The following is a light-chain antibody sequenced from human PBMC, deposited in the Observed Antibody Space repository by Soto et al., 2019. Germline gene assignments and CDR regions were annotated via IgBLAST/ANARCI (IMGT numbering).Light chain of an antibody. Sequence: ETVMTQSPATLSASPGEGATLSCRASQSVSSNLVWYQHRPGQAPRLLIYGASTRATDIPARFSGSGSGTDFTLTISRVEPEDFAVYYCHMYGGSAITFGGGTKVDIK. J-gene: IGKJ4*01. CDR3: HMYGGSAIT. CDR2: GAS. CDR1: QSVSSN. V-gene: IGKV3-15*01.